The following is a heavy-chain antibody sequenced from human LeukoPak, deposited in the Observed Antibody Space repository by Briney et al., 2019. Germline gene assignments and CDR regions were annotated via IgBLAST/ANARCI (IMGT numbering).Heavy chain of an antibody. Sequence: GGSLRLSCAASGFTFDDYAMHWVRQAPGKGLEWVSLISGDGGRTYYADSVKGRFTISRDNSKNSLFLQMNGLRTEDTALYYCANLRVWGSYGLTRPFDNWGQGTLVTVSS. CDR2: ISGDGGRT. J-gene: IGHJ4*02. CDR3: ANLRVWGSYGLTRPFDN. D-gene: IGHD3-16*01. CDR1: GFTFDDYA. V-gene: IGHV3-43*02.